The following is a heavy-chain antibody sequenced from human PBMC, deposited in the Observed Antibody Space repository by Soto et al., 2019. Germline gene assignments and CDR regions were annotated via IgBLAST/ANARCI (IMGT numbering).Heavy chain of an antibody. CDR2: TYYRSKWYN. D-gene: IGHD2-2*01. V-gene: IGHV6-1*01. Sequence: SQTLSLTCVISGDSVSSNSAAWNWIRQSPSRGLEWLGRTYYRSKWYNDYAVSVKSRITINPDTSKNQFSLQLNSVTPEDTAVYYCARGSWVPAAIISSNYYYYYGMDVWGQGTTVTV. CDR1: GDSVSSNSAA. J-gene: IGHJ6*02. CDR3: ARGSWVPAAIISSNYYYYYGMDV.